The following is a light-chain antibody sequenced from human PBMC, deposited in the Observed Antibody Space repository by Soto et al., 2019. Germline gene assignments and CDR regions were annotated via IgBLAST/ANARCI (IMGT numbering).Light chain of an antibody. J-gene: IGKJ2*01. CDR2: GAS. V-gene: IGKV3-20*01. CDR1: QSVSATY. Sequence: EIVLTQSPGTLSLSPGERATLSCRARQSVSATYFAWYQQKPGQAPRLLIYGASNRATGIPDRFTGSGSGTDFTLTISRLEPEDFAVYFCQQYVSSPMYTFGQGTKLEIK. CDR3: QQYVSSPMYT.